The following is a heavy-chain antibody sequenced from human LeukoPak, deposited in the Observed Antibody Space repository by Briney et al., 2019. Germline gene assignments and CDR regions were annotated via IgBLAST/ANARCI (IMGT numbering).Heavy chain of an antibody. V-gene: IGHV4-34*01. J-gene: IGHJ6*02. Sequence: TASETLSLTCAVYGGSFSGYYWSWIRQPPGKGLEWIGEINHSGSTNYNPSLKSRVTISVDTSKNQFSLKLSSVTAADTAVYYCARGGDYYYYGMDVWGQGTTVTVSS. CDR1: GGSFSGYY. CDR2: INHSGST. CDR3: ARGGDYYYYGMDV. D-gene: IGHD4-17*01.